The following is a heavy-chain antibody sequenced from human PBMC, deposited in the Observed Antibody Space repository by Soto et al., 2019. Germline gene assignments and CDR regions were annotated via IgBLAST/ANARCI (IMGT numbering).Heavy chain of an antibody. CDR3: ARVRPGDSSWGPLDY. CDR1: GGTFSSYT. J-gene: IGHJ4*02. V-gene: IGHV1-69*02. D-gene: IGHD7-27*01. CDR2: IIPILGIA. Sequence: GASVKVSCKASGGTFSSYTISWVRQAPGQGLEWMGRIIPILGIANYAQKFQGRVTITADKSTSTAYMELSSLRSEDTAVYYCARVRPGDSSWGPLDYWGQGTLVTVSS.